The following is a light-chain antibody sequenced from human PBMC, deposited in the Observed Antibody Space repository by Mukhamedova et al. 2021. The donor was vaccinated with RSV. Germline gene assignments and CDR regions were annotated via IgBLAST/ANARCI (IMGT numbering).Light chain of an antibody. CDR3: QHYNNIPHT. Sequence: WYQRRVHGRGPKLLIYSASSLQSGVPSRFSGSGSGTDFTLTISSLQSEDVATYFCQHYNNIPHTFGGGTKVEI. CDR2: SAS. V-gene: IGKV1-27*01. J-gene: IGKJ4*01.